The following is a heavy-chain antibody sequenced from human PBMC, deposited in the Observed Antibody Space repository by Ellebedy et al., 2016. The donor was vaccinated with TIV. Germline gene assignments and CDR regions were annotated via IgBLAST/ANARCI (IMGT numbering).Heavy chain of an antibody. CDR2: ISRNGGGT. CDR1: GFTFSIYA. CDR3: AKDLGIERQWGFDY. D-gene: IGHD1-26*01. Sequence: GESLKISCAASGFTFSIYAMGWVRQAPGKGLEWVSTISRNGGGTYYAGSVEGRFTISRENSNNTLWLKMSGLRAEDTARYFCAKDLGIERQWGFDYWGQGTLVTVSS. J-gene: IGHJ4*02. V-gene: IGHV3-23*01.